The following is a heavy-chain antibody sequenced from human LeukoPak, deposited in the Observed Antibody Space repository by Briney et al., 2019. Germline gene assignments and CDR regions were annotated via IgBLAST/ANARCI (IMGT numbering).Heavy chain of an antibody. J-gene: IGHJ6*03. V-gene: IGHV4-39*07. CDR3: ARARLYYYYMDV. CDR2: ISHTGST. Sequence: SETLSLTCTVSGGSISSSSYYWGWIRQSPGRGLEWIGEISHTGSTNYNPSLKSRVTISLDTPKHQFSLKLNSVTAADTAVYYCARARLYYYYMDVWGKGTTVTISS. CDR1: GGSISSSSYY.